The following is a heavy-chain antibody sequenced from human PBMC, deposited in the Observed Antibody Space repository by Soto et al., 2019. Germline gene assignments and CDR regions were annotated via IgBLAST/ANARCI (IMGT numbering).Heavy chain of an antibody. D-gene: IGHD3-22*01. CDR3: ARDRVYYYDSSGYYNFDY. CDR1: GFTFSNYA. CDR2: ISYDGSNQ. J-gene: IGHJ4*02. V-gene: IGHV3-30-3*01. Sequence: QVQLAESGGGVVQPGRSLRVSCAASGFTFSNYAMHWVRQAPGKGPEWVAVISYDGSNQFYADSVKGRFTISRDSSKSTLYLQMNNLRDEDTAVYYCARDRVYYYDSSGYYNFDYWGQGTLVTVSS.